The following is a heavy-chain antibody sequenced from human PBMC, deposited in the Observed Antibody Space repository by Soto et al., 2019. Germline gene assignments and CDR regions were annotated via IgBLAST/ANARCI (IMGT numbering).Heavy chain of an antibody. J-gene: IGHJ4*02. V-gene: IGHV3-33*01. CDR3: ARELGIVGATYFDY. D-gene: IGHD1-26*01. CDR1: GFTFSSYG. Sequence: ESVGGVVQPGRSLRLSCAASGFTFSSYGMHWVRQAPGKGLEWVAVIWYDGSNKYYADSVKGRFTISRDNSKNTLYLQMNSLRAEDTAVYYCARELGIVGATYFDYWGQGTLVTVSS. CDR2: IWYDGSNK.